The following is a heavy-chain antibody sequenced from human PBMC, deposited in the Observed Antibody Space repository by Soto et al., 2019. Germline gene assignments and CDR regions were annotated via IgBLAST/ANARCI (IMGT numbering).Heavy chain of an antibody. CDR3: ARDHRGGTDAFDI. CDR2: ISAYNGNT. V-gene: IGHV1-18*01. CDR1: VYPLPGFV. Sequence: QVQLVRSGLELRKPGASGKVSGKASVYPLPGFVITWVQRAPGKGLEWMGWISAYNGNTNNAENLQGRVTMTTDTSTSTAYMELRSLRSDDTAVYYCARDHRGGTDAFDIWGQGTMVTVSS. J-gene: IGHJ3*02. D-gene: IGHD2-15*01.